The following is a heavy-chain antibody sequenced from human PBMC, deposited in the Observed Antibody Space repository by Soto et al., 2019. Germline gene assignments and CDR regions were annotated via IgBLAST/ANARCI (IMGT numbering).Heavy chain of an antibody. J-gene: IGHJ6*03. CDR1: GGSISSYY. Sequence: SETLSLTCTVSGGSISSYYWSWIRQPPGKGLEWIGYIYYSGSTNYNPSLKSRVTISVDTSKNQFSLKLSSVTAADTAVYYCARGTYYYYYMDVWGKGTTVTVSS. D-gene: IGHD3-10*01. CDR3: ARGTYYYYYMDV. CDR2: IYYSGST. V-gene: IGHV4-59*01.